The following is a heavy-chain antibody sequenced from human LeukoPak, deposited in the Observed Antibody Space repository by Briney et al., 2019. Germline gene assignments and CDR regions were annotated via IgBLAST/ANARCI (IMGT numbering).Heavy chain of an antibody. Sequence: GGSLRLSCAASGFTFSSYAMTWVRQAPGKGLEWVSSISGSGSNTYYADSVKGRFTISRDNSKNTLYLQMNSLRAEDTSVYYCPKVISAVGMCYWGQGTLVTVSS. D-gene: IGHD6-13*01. V-gene: IGHV3-23*01. CDR1: GFTFSSYA. CDR3: PKVISAVGMCY. CDR2: ISGSGSNT. J-gene: IGHJ4*02.